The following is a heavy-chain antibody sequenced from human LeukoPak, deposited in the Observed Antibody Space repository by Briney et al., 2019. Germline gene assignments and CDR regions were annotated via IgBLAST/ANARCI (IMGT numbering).Heavy chain of an antibody. J-gene: IGHJ4*02. CDR3: VRGSTLRHYQY. CDR2: IYYSGST. D-gene: IGHD3-16*01. CDR1: GVSISSSSYY. Sequence: SETLSLTCTVSGVSISSSSYYWGWIRQPPGKGLEWIGSIYYSGSTYYNPSLRSRVTISVDTSKNQFSLNLSSVTAADTAVYYCVRGSTLRHYQYWGQGTLVTVSS. V-gene: IGHV4-39*01.